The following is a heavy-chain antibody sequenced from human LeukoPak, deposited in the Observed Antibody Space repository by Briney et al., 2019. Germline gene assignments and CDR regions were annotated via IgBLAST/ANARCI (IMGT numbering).Heavy chain of an antibody. D-gene: IGHD3-10*01. J-gene: IGHJ6*03. CDR3: ARVRITMVRGVTPPDSYYYMDV. Sequence: GGSLRLSCAASGFTFSAYGMNWVRQAPGKGLEWFSYISSSDSTDYADSVKGRFTISRDNAKNSLYLQMNSLRAEDTAVYYCARVRITMVRGVTPPDSYYYMDVWGKGTTVTVSS. CDR1: GFTFSAYG. CDR2: ISSSDST. V-gene: IGHV3-48*01.